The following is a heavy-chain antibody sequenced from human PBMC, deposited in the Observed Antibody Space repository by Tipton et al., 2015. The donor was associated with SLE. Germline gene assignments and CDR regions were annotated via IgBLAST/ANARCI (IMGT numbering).Heavy chain of an antibody. Sequence: TLSLTCTVSGGSVSSGSYYWSWIRQPPGKGLEWIGYIYYSGSTNYNPSLKSRVTISVDTSKNQFSLKLSSVTAADTAVYYCARVRGYAFDIWGQGTMVTVSS. CDR2: IYYSGST. D-gene: IGHD3-10*01. J-gene: IGHJ3*02. V-gene: IGHV4-61*01. CDR1: GGSVSSGSYY. CDR3: ARVRGYAFDI.